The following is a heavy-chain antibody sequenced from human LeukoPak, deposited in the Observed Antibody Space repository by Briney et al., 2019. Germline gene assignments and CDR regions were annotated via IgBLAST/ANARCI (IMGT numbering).Heavy chain of an antibody. CDR1: GFTFSSYS. D-gene: IGHD1-26*01. J-gene: IGHJ4*02. Sequence: GGSLRLSCAASGFTFSSYSMNWVRQAPGKGLEWVSAISGSGGSTYYADSVKGRFTISRDNSKNTLYLQMNSLRAEDTAVYYCAKGSRRYQELFDYWGQGTLVTVSS. CDR2: ISGSGGST. V-gene: IGHV3-23*01. CDR3: AKGSRRYQELFDY.